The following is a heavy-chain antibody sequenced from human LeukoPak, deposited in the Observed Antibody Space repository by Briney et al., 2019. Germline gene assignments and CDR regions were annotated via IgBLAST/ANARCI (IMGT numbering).Heavy chain of an antibody. CDR3: ARGRKAYDFWSGYYPFFDY. CDR2: INHSGST. D-gene: IGHD3-3*01. V-gene: IGHV4-34*01. CDR1: GGSFSGYY. Sequence: SETLSLTCAVYGGSFSGYYWSWIHQPPGKGLEWIGEINHSGSTNYNPSLKSRVTISVDTSKNQFSLKLSSVTAADTAVYYCARGRKAYDFWSGYYPFFDYWGQGTLVTVSS. J-gene: IGHJ4*02.